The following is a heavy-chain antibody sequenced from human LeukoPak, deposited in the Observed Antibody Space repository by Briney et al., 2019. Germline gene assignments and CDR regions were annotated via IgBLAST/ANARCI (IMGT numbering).Heavy chain of an antibody. J-gene: IGHJ4*02. Sequence: GASVKVSCKASGYTFTGYYMHWVRQAPGQGLEWMGWINPNSGGTNYAQKFQGRVTMTRDTSISTAYMELSRLRSDDTAVYYCARDADGMRYSYGWGYWGQGTVVTVSS. CDR3: ARDADGMRYSYGWGY. V-gene: IGHV1-2*02. CDR2: INPNSGGT. CDR1: GYTFTGYY. D-gene: IGHD5-18*01.